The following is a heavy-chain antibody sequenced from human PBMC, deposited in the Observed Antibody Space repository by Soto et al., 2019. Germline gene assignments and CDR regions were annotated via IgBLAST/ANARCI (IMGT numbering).Heavy chain of an antibody. CDR2: IYYSGST. V-gene: IGHV4-31*03. D-gene: IGHD3-10*01. Sequence: SETLSLTCTVSGGSISSGGYYWSWIRQHPGKGLEWIGYIYYSGSTYYNPSLKSRVTISVDTSKNQFSLKLSSVTAADTAVYYCAREVAWGSGSNDGEYYYGMDVWGQGTTVTVSS. CDR3: AREVAWGSGSNDGEYYYGMDV. CDR1: GGSISSGGYY. J-gene: IGHJ6*02.